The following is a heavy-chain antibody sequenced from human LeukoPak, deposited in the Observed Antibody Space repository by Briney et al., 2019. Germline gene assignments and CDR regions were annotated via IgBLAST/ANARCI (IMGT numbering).Heavy chain of an antibody. J-gene: IGHJ6*02. CDR2: ISTYNGNT. CDR1: GYTFTSYG. Sequence: ASVKVSCKASGYTFTSYGISWVRQAPGQGLEWMGWISTYNGNTNYAQKLQGRVTMTTDTSTITAYMELRSLRSDDTAMYYCARDRYCSSPSCYNYYYYGMDVWGQGTTVTVSS. D-gene: IGHD2-2*02. CDR3: ARDRYCSSPSCYNYYYYGMDV. V-gene: IGHV1-18*01.